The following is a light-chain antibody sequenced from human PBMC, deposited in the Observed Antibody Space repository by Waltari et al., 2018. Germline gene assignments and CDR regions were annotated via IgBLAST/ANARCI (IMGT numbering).Light chain of an antibody. V-gene: IGLV2-14*01. CDR2: EVT. Sequence: QSALTQPASVSGSPGQSLTISCTGTSSYVGAYNSVSWYQQYPGKPPKLIIYEVTSRPSGVSYRFSGSKSGNTASLTISGLQAEDEADYYCSSYMPSSGPYVFGGGTRVTVL. CDR1: SSYVGAYNS. CDR3: SSYMPSSGPYV. J-gene: IGLJ1*01.